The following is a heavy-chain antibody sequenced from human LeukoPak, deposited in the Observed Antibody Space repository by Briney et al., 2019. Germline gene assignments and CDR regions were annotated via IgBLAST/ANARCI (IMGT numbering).Heavy chain of an antibody. V-gene: IGHV1-18*01. Sequence: ASVKVSCKASGGTFSSYAISWVRQAPGQGLEWMGWISAYNGNTNYAQKLQGRVTMTTDTSTGTAYMELRSLRSDDTAVYYCARGGIVVVVPDAFDIWGQGTMVTVSS. CDR1: GGTFSSYA. J-gene: IGHJ3*02. CDR2: ISAYNGNT. CDR3: ARGGIVVVVPDAFDI. D-gene: IGHD2-15*01.